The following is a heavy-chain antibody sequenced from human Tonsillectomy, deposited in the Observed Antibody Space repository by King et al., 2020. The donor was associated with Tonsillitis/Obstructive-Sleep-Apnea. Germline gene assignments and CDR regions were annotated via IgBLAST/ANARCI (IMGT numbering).Heavy chain of an antibody. J-gene: IGHJ6*03. Sequence: VQLVESGGGLVQPGGSLRLSCAASGLTFSSYWMHWVRQAPGKGLVWVSRINSDGSSTSYADSVKGRFTISRDNAKNTLFLLMNSLRAEDTGVYYCARLRSRDFTDYYYYMDVWGKGTTVTVSS. CDR2: INSDGSST. CDR1: GLTFSSYW. D-gene: IGHD5-12*01. V-gene: IGHV3-74*01. CDR3: ARLRSRDFTDYYYYMDV.